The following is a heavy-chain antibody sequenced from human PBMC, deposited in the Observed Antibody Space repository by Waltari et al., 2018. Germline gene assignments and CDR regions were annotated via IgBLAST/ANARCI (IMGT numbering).Heavy chain of an antibody. D-gene: IGHD5-12*01. CDR2: IYYSGST. CDR1: GGSISSGGYY. CDR3: AREGYDYGTDY. J-gene: IGHJ4*02. V-gene: IGHV4-31*03. Sequence: QVQLQESGPGLVKPSQTLSLTCTVSGGSISSGGYYWSWIRQHPGKGLEWIGYIYYSGSTDDNPSLKSRVTISVDTSKNQFSLKLSSVTAADTAVYYCAREGYDYGTDYWGQGTLVTVSS.